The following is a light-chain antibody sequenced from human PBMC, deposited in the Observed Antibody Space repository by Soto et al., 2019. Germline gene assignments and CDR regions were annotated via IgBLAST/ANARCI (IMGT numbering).Light chain of an antibody. V-gene: IGKV3-11*01. CDR2: DAS. Sequence: EIVLTQSPATLSLSPGERATLSCRASQSVSSDLAWYQQKPGQAPRLLIYDASNRATGIPARFSGSGSGTDFTLPISSLEPEDFAVYYCQQRSNWPRTFGQGTKLEIK. CDR3: QQRSNWPRT. J-gene: IGKJ2*01. CDR1: QSVSSD.